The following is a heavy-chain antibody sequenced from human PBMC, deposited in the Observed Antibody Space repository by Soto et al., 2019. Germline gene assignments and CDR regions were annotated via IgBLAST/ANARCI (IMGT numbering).Heavy chain of an antibody. CDR2: IYYSGST. V-gene: IGHV4-61*01. Sequence: KTSETLSLTCTVSGGSVSSGSYYWSWIRQPPGKGLEWIGYIYYSGSTNYNPSLKSRVTISVDTSKNQFSLKLSSVTAADTAVYYCARDDYDSRIYGMDVWGQGTTVTVSS. CDR1: GGSVSSGSYY. J-gene: IGHJ6*02. D-gene: IGHD3-22*01. CDR3: ARDDYDSRIYGMDV.